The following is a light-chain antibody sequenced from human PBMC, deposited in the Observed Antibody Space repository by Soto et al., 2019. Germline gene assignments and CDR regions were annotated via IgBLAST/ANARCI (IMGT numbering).Light chain of an antibody. Sequence: QSALTQPASVSGSPGQSTTISCSGTISDVGGNNYVSWYQHHPGKAPKVIIYEVRKWPSGVSNRFSGSKSGNMASLTISGLQAEDEADYYCSSYTSSGTGVFGGGTQLTVL. V-gene: IGLV2-14*01. CDR3: SSYTSSGTGV. J-gene: IGLJ3*02. CDR1: ISDVGGNNY. CDR2: EVR.